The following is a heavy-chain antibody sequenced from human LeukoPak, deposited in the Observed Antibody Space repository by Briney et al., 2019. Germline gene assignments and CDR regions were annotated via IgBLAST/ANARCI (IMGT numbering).Heavy chain of an antibody. CDR1: GFTFSSYS. CDR3: ASAPEGPHPFDY. V-gene: IGHV3-23*01. D-gene: IGHD1-14*01. CDR2: INGSGGST. J-gene: IGHJ4*02. Sequence: GGSLRLSCAASGFTFSSYSMSWVRQAPGKGLEWVSAINGSGGSTYYADSVKGRFTISRDNSKNTLYLQMNSLRAEDTAVYYCASAPEGPHPFDYWGQGTLVTVSS.